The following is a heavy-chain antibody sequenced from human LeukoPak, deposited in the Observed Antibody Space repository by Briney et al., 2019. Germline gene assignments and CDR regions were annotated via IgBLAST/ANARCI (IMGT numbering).Heavy chain of an antibody. CDR3: ARDSGDYYYDSSGYYFATGYYGMDV. J-gene: IGHJ6*02. D-gene: IGHD3-22*01. CDR1: GYTFTSYS. CDR2: ISAYNGNT. V-gene: IGHV1-18*01. Sequence: ASVKVSCKASGYTFTSYSVSWVRQAPGQGLEWMGWISAYNGNTNYAQKLQGRVTMTTDTSTSTAYMELRSLRSDDTAVYYCARDSGDYYYDSSGYYFATGYYGMDVWGQGTTVTVSS.